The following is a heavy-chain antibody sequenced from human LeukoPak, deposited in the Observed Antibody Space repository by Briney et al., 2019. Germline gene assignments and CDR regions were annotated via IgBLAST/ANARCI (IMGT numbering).Heavy chain of an antibody. V-gene: IGHV3-48*02. D-gene: IGHD3-10*01. J-gene: IGHJ3*02. CDR2: ISSLSSTL. Sequence: GGSRRLSCAASGLTFSSYSMNWVRQAPGKGLEWVSYISSLSSTLYYADSVKGRFTISRDSAKNSLYLQMSSLRDEDTAVYFCARVSSSGDGAFDIWGQGTMVTVSS. CDR1: GLTFSSYS. CDR3: ARVSSSGDGAFDI.